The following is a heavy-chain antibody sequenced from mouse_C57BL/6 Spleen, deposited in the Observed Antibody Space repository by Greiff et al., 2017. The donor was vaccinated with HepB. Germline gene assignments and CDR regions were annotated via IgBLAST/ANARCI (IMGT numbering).Heavy chain of an antibody. Sequence: QVHVKQSGAELVKPGASVKMSCKASGYTFTSYWITWVKQRPGQGLEWIGDIYPGSGSTNYNEKFKSKATLTVDTSSSTAYMQLSSLTSEDSAVYYCARHDYPWFAYWGQGTLVTVSA. CDR3: ARHDYPWFAY. CDR2: IYPGSGST. D-gene: IGHD2-4*01. CDR1: GYTFTSYW. V-gene: IGHV1-55*01. J-gene: IGHJ3*01.